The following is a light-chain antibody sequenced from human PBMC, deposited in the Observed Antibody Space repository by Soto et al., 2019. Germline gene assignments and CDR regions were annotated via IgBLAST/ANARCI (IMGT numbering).Light chain of an antibody. J-gene: IGLJ2*01. CDR3: GAWDTSLSAGV. CDR2: DNN. Sequence: QSVLTQPPSVSAAPRQKVTIFCSGSSSNIGDNYVSWDQQVPGTAPKLLIYDNNKRSSGIPDRFSGSKSGTSATLGITGLQTGDEADYYCGAWDTSLSAGVFGGGTKLTVL. V-gene: IGLV1-51*01. CDR1: SSNIGDNY.